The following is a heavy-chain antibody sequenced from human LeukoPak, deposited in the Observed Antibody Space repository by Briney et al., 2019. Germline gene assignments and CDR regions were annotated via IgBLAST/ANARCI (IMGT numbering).Heavy chain of an antibody. D-gene: IGHD1-14*01. J-gene: IGHJ6*04. Sequence: SETLSLTCTVSAGSISSYYWSWIRQPPGKGLEWIGYIYYSGSTNYNPSLKSRVTISVDTSKNQFSLKLSSVTAADTAVYYCARGKPEGGVTHYYGMDGWGKGTTVTVS. V-gene: IGHV4-59*01. CDR3: ARGKPEGGVTHYYGMDG. CDR1: AGSISSYY. CDR2: IYYSGST.